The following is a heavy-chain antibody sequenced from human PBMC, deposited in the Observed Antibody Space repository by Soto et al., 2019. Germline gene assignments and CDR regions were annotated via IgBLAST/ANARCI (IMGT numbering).Heavy chain of an antibody. CDR1: GGTFTSHA. D-gene: IGHD3-10*01. V-gene: IGHV1-69*17. J-gene: IGHJ6*02. CDR2: ISPLIDIL. Sequence: QVQLVQSGAEVKRPGSSVKVSCKVSGGTFTSHAIIWVRQAPGQGLEWMGGISPLIDILNYAEKFQGRVTITADSSTTTVHMELPSLRSDDTAIYYCARDFSPNYFGAGTYLPGYYYGMDVWGQGTTVTVAS. CDR3: ARDFSPNYFGAGTYLPGYYYGMDV.